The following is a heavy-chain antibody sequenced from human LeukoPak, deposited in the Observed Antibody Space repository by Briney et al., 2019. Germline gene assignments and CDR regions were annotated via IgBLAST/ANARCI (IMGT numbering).Heavy chain of an antibody. CDR3: ARDIRGIAAAFFDY. J-gene: IGHJ4*02. Sequence: SETLSHTCAVYGGSFSGYYWSWIRQPPGKGLEWIGEINHSGSTNYNPSLKSRVTISVDKSKNQFSLKLSSVTAADTAVYYCARDIRGIAAAFFDYWGQGTLVTVSS. V-gene: IGHV4-34*01. CDR1: GGSFSGYY. D-gene: IGHD6-13*01. CDR2: INHSGST.